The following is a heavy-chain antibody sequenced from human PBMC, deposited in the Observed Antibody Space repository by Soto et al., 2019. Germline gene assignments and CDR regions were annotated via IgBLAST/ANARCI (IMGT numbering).Heavy chain of an antibody. V-gene: IGHV4-34*01. J-gene: IGHJ6*03. CDR2: INYSGST. Sequence: SVTMCVTRTVEGGKIIGYGGSWISKKTGKGLEWIGEINYSGSTNYNPSLKSRVTISVDTSKNQFSLKLSSVTAADTAVYYCARHRGSSSSWSYYYYYMDVWGKGTTVTVS. D-gene: IGHD6-13*01. CDR1: GGKIIGYG. CDR3: ARHRGSSSSWSYYYYYMDV.